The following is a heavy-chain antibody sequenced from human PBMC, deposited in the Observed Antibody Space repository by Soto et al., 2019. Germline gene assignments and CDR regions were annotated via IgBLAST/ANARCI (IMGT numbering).Heavy chain of an antibody. CDR2: IIPIFGTA. Sequence: SVKVSCMSSGVTFSSYAISLVRQAPGQGLEWMGGIIPIFGTANYAQKFQGRVTITADESTSTAYMGLSSLRSEDTAVYYCARDRQRVGATSPLYFQHWGQGTLVTVSS. CDR3: ARDRQRVGATSPLYFQH. J-gene: IGHJ1*01. CDR1: GVTFSSYA. V-gene: IGHV1-69*13. D-gene: IGHD1-26*01.